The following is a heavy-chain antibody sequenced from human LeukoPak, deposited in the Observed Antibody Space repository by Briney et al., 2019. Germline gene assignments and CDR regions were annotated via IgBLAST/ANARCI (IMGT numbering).Heavy chain of an antibody. CDR1: GYTFSDFY. Sequence: ASVKVCCKASGYTFSDFYIHWVRQAPGQGLEYVGWITPKSGDTYSPQRFQGRVTMTRDASISTAYMELSSLRSDDTAVYFCARVRLADERAWAYWGQGTLVTVSS. V-gene: IGHV1-2*02. CDR2: ITPKSGDT. J-gene: IGHJ4*02. CDR3: ARVRLADERAWAY. D-gene: IGHD3-3*02.